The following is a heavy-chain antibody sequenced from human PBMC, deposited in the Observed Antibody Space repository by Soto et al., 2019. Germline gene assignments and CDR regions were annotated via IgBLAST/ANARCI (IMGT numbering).Heavy chain of an antibody. Sequence: GGSLRLSXAASGFTFSSYGMHWVRQAPGKGLEWVAVIWYDGSNKYYADSVKGRFTISRDNSKNTLYLQMNSLRAEDTAVYYCARAALRYFDWLLFNFDYWGQGTLVTVSS. CDR3: ARAALRYFDWLLFNFDY. V-gene: IGHV3-33*01. J-gene: IGHJ4*02. CDR1: GFTFSSYG. D-gene: IGHD3-9*01. CDR2: IWYDGSNK.